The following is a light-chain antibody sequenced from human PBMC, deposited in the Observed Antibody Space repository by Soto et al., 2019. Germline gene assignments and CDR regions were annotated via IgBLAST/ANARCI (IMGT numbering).Light chain of an antibody. CDR1: QSVSSY. Sequence: EIVLTQSPATLSLSPGERATLSCRASQSVSSYLAWYQQKPGQAPRLLIYDASNRATGIPDRFSGSGSGTDFILTIGRLEPEDFAVYYCQQYDSSPRTFGQGTKVDI. V-gene: IGKV3-20*01. J-gene: IGKJ1*01. CDR3: QQYDSSPRT. CDR2: DAS.